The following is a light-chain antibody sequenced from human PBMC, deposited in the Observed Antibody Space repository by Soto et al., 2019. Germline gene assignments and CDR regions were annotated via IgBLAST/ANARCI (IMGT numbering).Light chain of an antibody. V-gene: IGKV1-39*01. CDR1: QSISSN. CDR3: QQSYSTPFT. J-gene: IGKJ3*01. CDR2: AAS. Sequence: DIQMTQSPSSLPASVGDRVTITCRAGQSISSNLNWYQQRPGKAPELLIFAASSLQSGVPSRFSGSGSGTDFTLTISSLQPADSATYYCQQSYSTPFTFGPGTRVDLK.